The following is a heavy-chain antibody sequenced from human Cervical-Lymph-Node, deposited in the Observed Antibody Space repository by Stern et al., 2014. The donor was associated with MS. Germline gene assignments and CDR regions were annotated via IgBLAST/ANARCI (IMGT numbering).Heavy chain of an antibody. CDR2: ISWNSGKI. V-gene: IGHV3-9*01. Sequence: EVQLVESGGGLVQPGRSLRLSWEASGFTLDDYAMHWVRQGPGKGLEWVSGISWNSGKIGYADSVKGRFTISRDNAKNSLYLQMNSLRAEDTALYYCAKPLYHSYGMDVWGQGTTVTVSS. J-gene: IGHJ6*02. CDR3: AKPLYHSYGMDV. CDR1: GFTLDDYA. D-gene: IGHD3-16*01.